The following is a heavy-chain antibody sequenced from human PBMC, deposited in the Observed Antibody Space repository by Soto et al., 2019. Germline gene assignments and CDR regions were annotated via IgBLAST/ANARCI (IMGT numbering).Heavy chain of an antibody. J-gene: IGHJ1*01. D-gene: IGHD2-21*02. CDR2: ISGSGGST. CDR3: AKPGVYCGGDCYSAEYFEH. CDR1: GFTFSSYA. V-gene: IGHV3-23*01. Sequence: GGYLRLSCAASGFTFSSYAMSWVRQAPGKGLEWVSAISGSGGSTYYADSVTGRFTISRDNSKNTLYLQMNSLRAEDTDVYYCAKPGVYCGGDCYSAEYFEHWGQGTLVTVSS.